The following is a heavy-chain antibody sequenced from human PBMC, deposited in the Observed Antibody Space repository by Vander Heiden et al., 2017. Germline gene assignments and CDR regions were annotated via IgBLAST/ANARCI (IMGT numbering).Heavy chain of an antibody. CDR3: ARVDRGYSGYDQTYYFDY. D-gene: IGHD5-12*01. CDR1: GFPVSSNN. Sequence: EVQLVESGGGLIQPGGSLRLSCAASGFPVSSNNMSWVRQAPGKGLEGVSVSYSGGSTYYADSVEGRFTISRDNSKNTLYLQMNSLRAEDTAVYYCARVDRGYSGYDQTYYFDYWGQGTLVTVSS. J-gene: IGHJ4*02. CDR2: SYSGGST. V-gene: IGHV3-53*01.